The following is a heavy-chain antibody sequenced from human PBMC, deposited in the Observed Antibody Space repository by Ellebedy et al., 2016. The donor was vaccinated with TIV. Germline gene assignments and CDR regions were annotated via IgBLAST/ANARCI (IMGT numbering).Heavy chain of an antibody. Sequence: PGGSLRLSCAASGFTFSSSAMSWVRQATGKGLEWVSGFGVSGDTTYYTDSVKDRFTISRDNSKNTLYLQMKSLRAEDTAVYYCAKDSGWYSSSYYYYGMDVWGQGTTVTVSS. CDR2: FGVSGDTT. CDR1: GFTFSSSA. V-gene: IGHV3-23*01. D-gene: IGHD6-13*01. J-gene: IGHJ6*02. CDR3: AKDSGWYSSSYYYYGMDV.